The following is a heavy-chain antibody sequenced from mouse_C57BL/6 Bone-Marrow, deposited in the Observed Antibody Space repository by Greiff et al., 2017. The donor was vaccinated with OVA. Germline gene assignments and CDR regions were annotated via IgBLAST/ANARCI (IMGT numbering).Heavy chain of an antibody. V-gene: IGHV1-5*01. D-gene: IGHD1-1*01. CDR1: GYTFTSYW. CDR2: IYPGNSDT. J-gene: IGHJ2*01. Sequence: EVQLQQSGTVLARPGASVKMSCKTSGYTFTSYWMHWVKQRPGQGLEWIGAIYPGNSDTSYNQKFKGKAKLTAVTSASTAYMELSSLTNEDSAVDYCTRPYYGSSPFDYWGQGTTLTVSS. CDR3: TRPYYGSSPFDY.